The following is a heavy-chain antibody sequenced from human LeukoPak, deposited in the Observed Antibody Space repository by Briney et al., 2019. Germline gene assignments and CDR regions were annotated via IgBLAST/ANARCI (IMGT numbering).Heavy chain of an antibody. CDR3: ARNPDFWSGYYSA. J-gene: IGHJ5*02. Sequence: ASVKVSCKASGGTFSNYAISWVRQAPGQGLEWMGGIIPIFGTANYAQKFQGRVTITADESTSTAYMELSSLRSEDTAVYYCARNPDFWSGYYSAWGQGTLVTVSS. CDR1: GGTFSNYA. D-gene: IGHD3-3*01. CDR2: IIPIFGTA. V-gene: IGHV1-69*13.